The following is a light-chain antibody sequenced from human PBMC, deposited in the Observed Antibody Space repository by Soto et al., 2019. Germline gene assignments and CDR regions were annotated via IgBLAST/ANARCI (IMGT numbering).Light chain of an antibody. Sequence: QAVVTQEPSLTVSPGGAVTLTCASSTGAVTTSNHPNWFQKKPGQAPRALIYSTTNKHSWTPARFSGSHLGGKAALTLSGVQPSDVAVYYLLFYFGGAQGFVFGGGTKVTVL. V-gene: IGLV7-43*01. J-gene: IGLJ2*01. CDR2: STT. CDR1: TGAVTTSNH. CDR3: LFYFGGAQGFV.